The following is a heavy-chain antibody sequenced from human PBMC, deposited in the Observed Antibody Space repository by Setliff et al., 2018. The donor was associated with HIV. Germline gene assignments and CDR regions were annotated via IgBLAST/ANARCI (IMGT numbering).Heavy chain of an antibody. V-gene: IGHV3-21*01. CDR3: ARESLTVTADFDY. CDR2: ISSDSTYI. CDR1: GFTFSSYN. J-gene: IGHJ4*02. D-gene: IGHD2-21*02. Sequence: PGGSLRLSCAASGFTFSSYNMNWVRQAPGKGLEWVSSISSDSTYIYYADSMKGRFTISRDNAKNSLYLQVNSLRAEDTAVYYCARESLTVTADFDYWGQGTLVTVSS.